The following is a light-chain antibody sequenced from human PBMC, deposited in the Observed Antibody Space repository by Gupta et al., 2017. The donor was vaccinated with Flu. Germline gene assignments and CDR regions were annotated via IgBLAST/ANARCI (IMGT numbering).Light chain of an antibody. CDR1: NSDVGTYHL. J-gene: IGLJ1*01. V-gene: IGLV2-23*01. CDR2: EGN. CDR3: CSFAESSTGDRV. Sequence: QSALTQPASVSGSPGQSITISCTGTNSDVGTYHLVSWYQQHPGKAPNLIIYEGNKRHSGGANRFSGSTSGTTAALTITGLQPEDEADYYCCSFAESSTGDRVFATGTKVTVL.